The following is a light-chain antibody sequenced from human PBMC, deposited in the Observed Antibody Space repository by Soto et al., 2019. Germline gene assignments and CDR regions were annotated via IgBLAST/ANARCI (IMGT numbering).Light chain of an antibody. CDR3: QQYSYWRT. J-gene: IGKJ1*01. V-gene: IGKV3-15*01. CDR2: GAS. Sequence: EIVMTQSPATLSVSPGERATVSCRGSQSVGSNLAWYQQKAGQAPSLLIYGASTRATGVPARFSGSGSGTEFTLTISSLQSEDFAVYYCQQYSYWRTFGQGTKVEFK. CDR1: QSVGSN.